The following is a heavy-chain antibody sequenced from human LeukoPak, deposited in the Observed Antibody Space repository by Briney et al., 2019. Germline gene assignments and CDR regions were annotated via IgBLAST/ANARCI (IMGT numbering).Heavy chain of an antibody. V-gene: IGHV3-30*04. Sequence: GRSLRLSCAASGFTFSSYALHWVRQAPGKGLEWVAFIRYDGSNKYYADSVKGRFTISRDNSKNTLYLQMNSLRAEDTAVYYCATDPIAARPFDYWGQGTLVTVSS. CDR1: GFTFSSYA. CDR3: ATDPIAARPFDY. J-gene: IGHJ4*02. D-gene: IGHD6-6*01. CDR2: IRYDGSNK.